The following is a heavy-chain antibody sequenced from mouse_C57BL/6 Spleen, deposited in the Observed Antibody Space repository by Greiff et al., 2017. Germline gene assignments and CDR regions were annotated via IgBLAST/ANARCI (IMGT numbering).Heavy chain of an antibody. CDR1: GFTFSDYG. J-gene: IGHJ4*01. CDR2: ISNLAYSI. V-gene: IGHV5-15*01. CDR3: ARRYGSNYAMDY. Sequence: EVQLQQSGGGLVQPGGSLKLSCAASGFTFSDYGMAWVRQAPRKGPEWVAFISNLAYSIYYADTVTGRFTISSENAKNTLYLEMSSLRSEDTAMYYCARRYGSNYAMDYWGQGTSVTVSS. D-gene: IGHD1-1*01.